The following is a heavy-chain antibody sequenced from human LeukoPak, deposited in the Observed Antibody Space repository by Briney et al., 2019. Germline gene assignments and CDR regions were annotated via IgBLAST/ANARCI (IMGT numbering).Heavy chain of an antibody. CDR2: IRQGGSDK. D-gene: IGHD2/OR15-2a*01. J-gene: IGHJ4*02. CDR3: ARDTFGL. V-gene: IGHV3-7*01. CDR1: GFTLSNHW. Sequence: GGSLRLSCEASGFTLSNHWMTWVRQAPGKGLEWVATIRQGGSDKFYVDSVKGRFTISGDNAKNSLYLEMNSLRVEDTAVYYCARDTFGLWGQGTLVTVSS.